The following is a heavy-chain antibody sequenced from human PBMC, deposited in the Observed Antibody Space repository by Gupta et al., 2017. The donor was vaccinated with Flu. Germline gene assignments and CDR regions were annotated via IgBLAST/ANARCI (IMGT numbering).Heavy chain of an antibody. CDR3: ARGGAAAGIGMDV. J-gene: IGHJ6*02. CDR2: GSEK. V-gene: IGHV3-7*01. D-gene: IGHD6-13*01. Sequence: GSEKYYVDSVKGRFTISRDNAKNSLYLQMNSLRAEDTAVHYCARGGAAAGIGMDVWGQGTTVTVSS.